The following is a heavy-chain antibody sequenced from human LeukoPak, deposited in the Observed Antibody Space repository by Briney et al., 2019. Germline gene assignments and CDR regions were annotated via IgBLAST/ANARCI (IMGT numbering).Heavy chain of an antibody. CDR1: GGSISSGSYY. D-gene: IGHD3-22*01. J-gene: IGHJ4*02. Sequence: SETLSLTCTVSGGSISSGSYYWSWIRQPAGKGLEWIGRIYTSGSTNYNPSLKSRVTISVDASKNQSSLKLSSVTAADTAVYYCARGLRGGVTYYYDSSGYFDYWGQGTLVTVSS. V-gene: IGHV4-61*02. CDR2: IYTSGST. CDR3: ARGLRGGVTYYYDSSGYFDY.